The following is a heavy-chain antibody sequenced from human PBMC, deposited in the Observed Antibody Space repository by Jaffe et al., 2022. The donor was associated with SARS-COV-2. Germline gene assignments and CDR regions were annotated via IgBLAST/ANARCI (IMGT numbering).Heavy chain of an antibody. CDR1: GFTFSSYS. J-gene: IGHJ6*02. CDR3: ARDEVPPNTYGMDV. Sequence: EVQLVESGGGLVQPGGSLRLSCAASGFTFSSYSMNWVRQAPGKGLEWVSYISSSSSTIYYADSVKGRFTISRDNAKNSLYLQMNSLRDEDTAVYYCARDEVPPNTYGMDVWGQGTTVTVSS. CDR2: ISSSSSTI. V-gene: IGHV3-48*02.